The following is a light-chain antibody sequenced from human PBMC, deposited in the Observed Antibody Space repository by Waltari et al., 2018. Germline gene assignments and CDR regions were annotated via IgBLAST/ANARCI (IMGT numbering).Light chain of an antibody. CDR1: SSNIGTGYD. J-gene: IGLJ2*01. V-gene: IGLV1-40*01. Sequence: QSVLTQPPSVSGAPGQRVTISCTGSSSNIGTGYDVHWYQQLPGTAPKLLIYENSNRTSGVPDRFSGSKSGTSASLAITGLQAEDESDYYCQSYDSSLSVSVFGGGTKLTVL. CDR2: ENS. CDR3: QSYDSSLSVSV.